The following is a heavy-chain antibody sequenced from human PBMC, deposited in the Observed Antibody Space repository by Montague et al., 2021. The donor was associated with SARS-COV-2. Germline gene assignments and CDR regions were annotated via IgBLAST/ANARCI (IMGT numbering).Heavy chain of an antibody. V-gene: IGHV4-59*01. D-gene: IGHD3-9*01. CDR1: GGPITSYY. Sequence: SETLSLTCAVSGGPITSYYWYWIRQPPGTGLEYIGYIYHSESTTSNSSLKRQVSISVYTSKTQFALKLRYVTAADAAVYYCARGLENYCYDSHHFDVWGQGTLVTVSS. J-gene: IGHJ5*02. CDR3: ARGLENYCYDSHHFDV. CDR2: IYHSEST.